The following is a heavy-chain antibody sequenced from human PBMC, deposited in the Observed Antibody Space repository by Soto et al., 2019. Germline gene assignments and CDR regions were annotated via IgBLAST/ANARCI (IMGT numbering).Heavy chain of an antibody. J-gene: IGHJ5*02. Sequence: GGSLRLSXAASGFTFSNYAMIWVRQAPGKGLEWVSVIDGSGEFKNYEDAVKGRFTISRDTSKNPLYLQMSSLRAEATAVYYCTKDPVYADPSGYPSPPPWGRGTLVTVSS. CDR1: GFTFSNYA. D-gene: IGHD3-22*01. V-gene: IGHV3-23*01. CDR2: IDGSGEFK. CDR3: TKDPVYADPSGYPSPPP.